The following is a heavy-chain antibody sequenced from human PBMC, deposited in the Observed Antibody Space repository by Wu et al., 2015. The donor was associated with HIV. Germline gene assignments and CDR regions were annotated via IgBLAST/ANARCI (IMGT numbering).Heavy chain of an antibody. CDR2: IIPMFGTP. V-gene: IGHV1-69*12. J-gene: IGHJ6*03. Sequence: QVQLVQSGAEVKKPGSSVKVSCKASGGTFSSYAISWVRQAPGQGLEWMGGIIPMFGTPTYAQKFQGRVSVTADESTSTIYLELSSLTSEDTAVYYCARVAKAAGPITDYYMDLWGKGTTVIVSS. D-gene: IGHD1-20*01. CDR3: ARVAKAAGPITDYYMDL. CDR1: GGTFSSYA.